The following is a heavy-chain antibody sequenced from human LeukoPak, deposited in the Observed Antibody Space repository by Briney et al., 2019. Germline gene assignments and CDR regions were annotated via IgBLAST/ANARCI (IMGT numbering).Heavy chain of an antibody. CDR3: AKDGTPTGPSGWFDP. V-gene: IGHV3-9*01. D-gene: IGHD1-14*01. CDR1: GFTFDDYA. J-gene: IGHJ5*02. CDR2: ISWNSGSI. Sequence: PGGSLRLSCAASGFTFDDYAMHWVRQAPGKGLEWVSGISWNSGSIGYADSVKGRFTISRDNAKNSLYLQMNSLRAEDTALYYCAKDGTPTGPSGWFDPWGQGTLVTVSS.